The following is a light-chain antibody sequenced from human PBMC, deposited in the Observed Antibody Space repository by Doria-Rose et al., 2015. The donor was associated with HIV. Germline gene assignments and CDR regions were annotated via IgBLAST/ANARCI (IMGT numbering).Light chain of an antibody. V-gene: IGLV1-47*01. CDR2: RNN. CDR1: SSDIGSNY. Sequence: QSVLTQPPSASGTPGQRVTISCSGSSSDIGSNYVYWYQQLPGTTPKLLIYRNNQRPSGVPDRFSGSKSGTSASLAISGLRSEDEADYYCAVWDDSLSGRGVFGGGTKLTV. CDR3: AVWDDSLSGRGV. J-gene: IGLJ3*02.